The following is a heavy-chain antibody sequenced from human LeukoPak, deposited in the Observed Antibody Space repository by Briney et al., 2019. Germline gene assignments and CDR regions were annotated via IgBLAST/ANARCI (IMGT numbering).Heavy chain of an antibody. CDR2: IKSKTDGGTT. J-gene: IGHJ3*02. D-gene: IGHD3-22*01. V-gene: IGHV3-15*01. Sequence: GGSLRLSCAASGFTFSNAWMSWVRQAPGKWLEWVGRIKSKTDGGTTDYAAPVKGRFTIAIDDSKNTLYLQMNSLKTEDTAVYYCTTEAPSFPYDSSGYYSLSNDAFDIWGQGTMVTVSS. CDR3: TTEAPSFPYDSSGYYSLSNDAFDI. CDR1: GFTFSNAW.